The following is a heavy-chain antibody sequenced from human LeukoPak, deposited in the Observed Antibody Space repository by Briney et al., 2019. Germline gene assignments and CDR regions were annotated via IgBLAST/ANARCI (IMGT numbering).Heavy chain of an antibody. Sequence: GGSLRLSCAASGFSLDDYAMYWVRQAPGKGLEWVAVISYDGSNKYYADSVKGRFTISRDNSKNTLYLQMNSLRAEDTAVYYCARDLGAQYGSGSFWGQGTLVTVSS. V-gene: IGHV3-30*04. CDR3: ARDLGAQYGSGSF. D-gene: IGHD3-10*01. CDR2: ISYDGSNK. CDR1: GFSLDDYA. J-gene: IGHJ4*02.